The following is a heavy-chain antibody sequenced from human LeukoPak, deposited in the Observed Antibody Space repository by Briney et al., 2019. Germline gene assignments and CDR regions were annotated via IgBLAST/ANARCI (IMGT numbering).Heavy chain of an antibody. D-gene: IGHD2-8*01. CDR3: ARSQSGVFDV. Sequence: GGSLRLSCVASGFTFSNYWMQWVRQVPGKGLVWVSRLNGDGTNIIYADSVKGRFTISRDNAENTLCLQMNSLRAEDTALYYCARSQSGVFDVWGQGTMVTVSS. CDR2: LNGDGTNI. V-gene: IGHV3-74*01. J-gene: IGHJ3*01. CDR1: GFTFSNYW.